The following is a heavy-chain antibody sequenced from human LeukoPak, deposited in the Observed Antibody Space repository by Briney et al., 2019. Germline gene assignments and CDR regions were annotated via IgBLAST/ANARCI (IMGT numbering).Heavy chain of an antibody. CDR2: ISSSSSYI. Sequence: KSGGSLRLSCAASGFAFSSYGMSWVRQAPGKGLEWVSSISSSSSYIYYADSVKGRFTISRDNAKNSLYLQMNSLRAEDTAVYYCARDSTEGSGYYYWGQGTLVTVSS. D-gene: IGHD3-22*01. V-gene: IGHV3-21*01. J-gene: IGHJ4*02. CDR1: GFAFSSYG. CDR3: ARDSTEGSGYYY.